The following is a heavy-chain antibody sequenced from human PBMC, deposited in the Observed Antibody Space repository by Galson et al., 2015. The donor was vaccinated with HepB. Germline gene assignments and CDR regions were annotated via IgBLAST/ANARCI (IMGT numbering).Heavy chain of an antibody. D-gene: IGHD3-22*01. V-gene: IGHV3-48*02. J-gene: IGHJ6*02. CDR3: ARDSSTSGYWVYYYYGMDV. CDR2: ISTSGNTK. Sequence: SLRLSCAASGFTFSTYSVNWVRQAPGKGLEWVSYISTSGNTKYYADSVRGRFTISRDNAKNSLYLHMNSLRDEDTAVYYCARDSSTSGYWVYYYYGMDVWGQGTTVIVSS. CDR1: GFTFSTYS.